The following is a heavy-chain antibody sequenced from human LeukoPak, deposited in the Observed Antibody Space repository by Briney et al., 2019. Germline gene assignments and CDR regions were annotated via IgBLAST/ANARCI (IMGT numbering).Heavy chain of an antibody. CDR2: VNQDESQK. Sequence: PGGSLRLSCAASGFTFSSYAMHWVREAPGKGLEWVANVNQDESQKYYVDSVKGRFTISKDNAKNSLNLQMSSLRAEDTGVYYCARANYDIRGQGTLVTVSS. CDR3: ARANYDI. D-gene: IGHD3-9*01. J-gene: IGHJ4*02. V-gene: IGHV3-7*01. CDR1: GFTFSSYA.